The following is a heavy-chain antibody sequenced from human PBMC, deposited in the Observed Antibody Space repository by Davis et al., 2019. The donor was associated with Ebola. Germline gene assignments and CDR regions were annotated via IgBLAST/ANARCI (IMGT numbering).Heavy chain of an antibody. Sequence: GESLKISCAASGFTFSSYSMNWVRQAPGKGLEWVSSISSSSSYIYYADSVKGRFTISRDNAKNSLYLQMNSLRAEDTAVYYCARDMGTWDPTRYFDYWGQGTLVTVSS. CDR1: GFTFSSYS. CDR3: ARDMGTWDPTRYFDY. J-gene: IGHJ4*02. D-gene: IGHD1-26*01. V-gene: IGHV3-21*01. CDR2: ISSSSSYI.